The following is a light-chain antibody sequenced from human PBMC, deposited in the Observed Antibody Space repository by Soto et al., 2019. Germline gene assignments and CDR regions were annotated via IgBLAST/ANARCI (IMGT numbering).Light chain of an antibody. J-gene: IGKJ4*01. V-gene: IGKV3-11*01. CDR1: QSVRND. Sequence: EIVLTQSPATLSLSPGERATLSCRASQSVRNDLVGYHQKPGQAPRVLIYSASNRAAGIPARFSGSGSGTVSTLTISRLEPEDFAVYCCQQRSNWPPTFGGGTKVDMK. CDR2: SAS. CDR3: QQRSNWPPT.